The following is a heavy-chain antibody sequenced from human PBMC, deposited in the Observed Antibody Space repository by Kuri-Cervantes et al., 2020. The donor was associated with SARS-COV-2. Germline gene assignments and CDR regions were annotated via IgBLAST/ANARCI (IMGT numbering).Heavy chain of an antibody. J-gene: IGHJ6*02. CDR2: FRGSVGST. D-gene: IGHD4-11*01. V-gene: IGHV3-23*01. Sequence: GESLKISCATSGCTFSSYAMSWVRQAPGTGLEWVSAFRGSVGSTYYADSVKGRFTISRDNSKNTLYLQMNSQRAEDTAVYYCAKLAVSKYFYYYGLDVWGQGSTVTVSS. CDR3: AKLAVSKYFYYYGLDV. CDR1: GCTFSSYA.